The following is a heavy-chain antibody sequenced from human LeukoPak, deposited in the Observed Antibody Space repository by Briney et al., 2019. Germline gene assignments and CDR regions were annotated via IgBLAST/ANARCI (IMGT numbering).Heavy chain of an antibody. D-gene: IGHD5-24*01. Sequence: GGSLRLSCATSGFTFSSYAMHWVRQAPGKGLEWVAVISYGGDKEYYADSVKGRFTISRDNSRSALYLQMNSLRAEDTAVYYCARVYNTNYAYFDYWGQGTLVTVSS. CDR3: ARVYNTNYAYFDY. V-gene: IGHV3-30-3*01. CDR2: ISYGGDKE. CDR1: GFTFSSYA. J-gene: IGHJ4*02.